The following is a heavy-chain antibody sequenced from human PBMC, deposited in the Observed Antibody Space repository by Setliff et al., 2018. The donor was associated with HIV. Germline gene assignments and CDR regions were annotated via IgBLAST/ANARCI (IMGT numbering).Heavy chain of an antibody. J-gene: IGHJ4*02. V-gene: IGHV4-34*01. Sequence: NPSETLSLTCAVYGGSFSGYYWSWIRQPPGKGLEWIGEINHSGSTFYSPSLKSRVTISVDTSKNQFSLKLSSVTAADTAIYYCARGSPSSSWYGEYAYWGQGTLVTVSS. D-gene: IGHD6-13*01. CDR2: INHSGST. CDR3: ARGSPSSSWYGEYAY. CDR1: GGSFSGYY.